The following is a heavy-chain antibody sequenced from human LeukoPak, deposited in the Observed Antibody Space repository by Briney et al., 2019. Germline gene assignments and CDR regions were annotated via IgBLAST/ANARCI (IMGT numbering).Heavy chain of an antibody. V-gene: IGHV3-11*01. CDR1: GFTFSDYY. J-gene: IGHJ4*02. CDR3: ARERAIASLRPYYFDY. D-gene: IGHD6-6*01. CDR2: ISSGGSTI. Sequence: PGGSLRLSCAASGFTFSDYYMSWIRQAPGKGLEWISYISSGGSTIYYADSVKGRFTISRDNARNSLYLQMSGLRAEDTAVYYCARERAIASLRPYYFDYWGQGTLVTVSS.